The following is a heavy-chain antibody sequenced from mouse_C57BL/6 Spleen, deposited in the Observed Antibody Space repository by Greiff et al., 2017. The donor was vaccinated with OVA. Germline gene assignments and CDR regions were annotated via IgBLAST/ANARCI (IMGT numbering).Heavy chain of an antibody. Sequence: QVQLQQSGAELVKPGASVKISCKASGYTFTGYYINWVQQRPGQGLEWIGKIGPGSGGTYYNEKFKGKATLTADKSSSTAYMQLSSLTSEDSAVYFCSRWIYDGYEFAYWGQGTLVTVAA. J-gene: IGHJ3*01. CDR1: GYTFTGYY. CDR3: SRWIYDGYEFAY. V-gene: IGHV1-77*01. CDR2: IGPGSGGT. D-gene: IGHD2-3*01.